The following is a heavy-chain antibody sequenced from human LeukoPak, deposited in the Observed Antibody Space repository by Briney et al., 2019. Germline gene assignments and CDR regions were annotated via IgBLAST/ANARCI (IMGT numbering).Heavy chain of an antibody. V-gene: IGHV3-72*01. D-gene: IGHD1-20*01. Sequence: GGSLRLSCAASGFTFSDHYMDWVRQAPGKGLEWVGRIRNKANSYTTEYAASVKGRFTLSRDDSKNSLYLQMSSLKTEDTAVYYCARIGTNWNFDYWGQGTLVTVSS. CDR2: IRNKANSYTT. J-gene: IGHJ4*02. CDR3: ARIGTNWNFDY. CDR1: GFTFSDHY.